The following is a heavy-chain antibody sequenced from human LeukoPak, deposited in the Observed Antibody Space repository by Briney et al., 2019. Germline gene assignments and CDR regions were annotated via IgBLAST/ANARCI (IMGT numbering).Heavy chain of an antibody. J-gene: IGHJ4*02. CDR3: ARVGASPGY. V-gene: IGHV1-69*04. D-gene: IGHD1-26*01. CDR1: GDTFTTYG. CDR2: IIPLLAVI. Sequence: GASVKVSCKASGDTFTTYGIDWVRQAPGRGLQWMGRIIPLLAVINYAPKFQGRVTITADKSTSTAYMELNSLRAEDTAVYYCARVGASPGYWGQGTLVTVSS.